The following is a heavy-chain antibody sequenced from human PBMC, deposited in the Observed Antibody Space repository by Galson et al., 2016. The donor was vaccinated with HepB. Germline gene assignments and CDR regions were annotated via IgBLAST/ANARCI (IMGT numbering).Heavy chain of an antibody. V-gene: IGHV1-46*01. CDR3: ARDSRGGVVMLLDHYYMDV. CDR2: SNPRDGST. J-gene: IGHJ6*03. D-gene: IGHD3-3*01. Sequence: SVKVSCKASGYTFTYYSIHWVRRAPGQGLEWMGISNPRDGSTTYAQKFQGRFTVASDTPTRTLYMELSSLSSEDTAVYYCARDSRGGVVMLLDHYYMDVWGEGTTVTVSS. CDR1: GYTFTYYS.